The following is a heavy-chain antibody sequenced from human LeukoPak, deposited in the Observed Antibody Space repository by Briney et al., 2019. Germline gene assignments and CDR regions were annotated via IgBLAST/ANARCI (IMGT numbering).Heavy chain of an antibody. CDR3: AKGRGYNYGYIFGYFDY. CDR2: ISSSGSTI. Sequence: GGPLRLSCAASGFTFSSYEMNWVRRAPGKGLEWVSYISSSGSTIYYADSVKGRFTISRDNAKNSLYLQMNSLRAEDTALYYCAKGRGYNYGYIFGYFDYWGQGTLVTVSS. CDR1: GFTFSSYE. V-gene: IGHV3-48*03. J-gene: IGHJ4*02. D-gene: IGHD5-18*01.